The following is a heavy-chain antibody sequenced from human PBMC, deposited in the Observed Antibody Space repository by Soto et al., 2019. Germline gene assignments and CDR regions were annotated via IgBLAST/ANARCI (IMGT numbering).Heavy chain of an antibody. Sequence: QVQLVESGGGVVQPGMSLTLSCAASGFTFRNYAMHWVRQAPGKGLEWVATISYDGDNKYYTDSVKGPFTISRDNSKNTLYLQMNSLRPEDTAVYYCARPWGQLSTYYYGMDTWGQGTTVTVSS. D-gene: IGHD3-16*01. CDR3: ARPWGQLSTYYYGMDT. CDR2: ISYDGDNK. CDR1: GFTFRNYA. V-gene: IGHV3-30-3*01. J-gene: IGHJ6*02.